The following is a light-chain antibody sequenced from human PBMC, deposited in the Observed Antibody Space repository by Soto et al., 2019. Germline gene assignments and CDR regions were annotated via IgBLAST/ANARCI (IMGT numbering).Light chain of an antibody. Sequence: DIVLRQCPGTISLSPGERATLSGRASQSVTKSLAWYQQKHGKPPRLLIYGASSRDTGIPDRFSGSGSGTDFTLPISRLQPEDFEVYYCQQYNNWPPMFGQGTKVDIK. CDR1: QSVTKS. V-gene: IGKV3D-15*01. CDR2: GAS. CDR3: QQYNNWPPM. J-gene: IGKJ1*01.